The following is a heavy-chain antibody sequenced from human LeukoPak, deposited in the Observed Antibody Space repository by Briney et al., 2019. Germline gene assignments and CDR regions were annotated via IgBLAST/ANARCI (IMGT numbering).Heavy chain of an antibody. J-gene: IGHJ6*03. D-gene: IGHD2-15*01. CDR1: GYTFTSYG. V-gene: IGHV1-18*01. CDR3: ARDTVGGYCSGGSCYVDYYYYMDV. Sequence: ASVKVSCKASGYTFTSYGISWVRQAPGQGLEWMGWISAYNGNTNYAQKLQGRVTMTTDTSTSTAYMELRRLRSDDTAVYYCARDTVGGYCSGGSCYVDYYYYMDVWGKGTTVTISS. CDR2: ISAYNGNT.